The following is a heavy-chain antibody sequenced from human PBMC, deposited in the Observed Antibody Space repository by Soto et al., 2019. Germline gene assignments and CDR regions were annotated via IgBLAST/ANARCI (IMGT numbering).Heavy chain of an antibody. CDR1: GGSVSSGSYY. CDR2: IYYSGST. CDR3: ARVGYDFWSGWGYYFDY. D-gene: IGHD3-3*01. Sequence: LSLTCTVSGGSVSSGSYYWSWIRQPPGKGLEWIGYIYYSGSTNYDPSLKSRVTISVDTSKNQFSLKLSSVTAADTAVYYCARVGYDFWSGWGYYFDYWGQGTLVTVSS. V-gene: IGHV4-61*01. J-gene: IGHJ4*02.